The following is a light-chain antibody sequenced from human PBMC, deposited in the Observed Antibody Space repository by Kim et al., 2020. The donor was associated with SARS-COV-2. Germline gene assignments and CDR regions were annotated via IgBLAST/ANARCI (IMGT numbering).Light chain of an antibody. J-gene: IGLJ1*01. V-gene: IGLV2-23*02. Sequence: GQSITISCTGSTSDVGSYNFVSWYQHHPGKAPKLIIYEVNRRPSGVSDRFSGSKSGNTASLTIFGLQAEDEADYCCCSYAGSNHYVFGTGTKVTVL. CDR1: TSDVGSYNF. CDR2: EVN. CDR3: CSYAGSNHYV.